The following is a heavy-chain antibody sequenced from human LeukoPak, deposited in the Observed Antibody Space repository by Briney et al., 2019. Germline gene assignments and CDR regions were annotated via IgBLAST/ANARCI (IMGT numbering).Heavy chain of an antibody. CDR3: ARPSRYGNYYY. Sequence: SETLSLTCTVSGGSISSSSYYWGWIRQPPGKGLEWIGSIYYTGSTYYNPSLKSRVTISVDTSKNQFSLKLSSVTAADTAVYYCARPSRYGNYYYWGQGTLVTVSS. CDR1: GGSISSSSYY. CDR2: IYYTGST. J-gene: IGHJ4*02. D-gene: IGHD3-10*01. V-gene: IGHV4-39*01.